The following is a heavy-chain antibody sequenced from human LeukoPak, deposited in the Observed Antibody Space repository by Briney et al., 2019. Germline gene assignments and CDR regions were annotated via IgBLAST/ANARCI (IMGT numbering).Heavy chain of an antibody. J-gene: IGHJ4*02. V-gene: IGHV4-31*03. Sequence: SETLSLTCTVSGGSISSGGYYWSWIRQHPGKGLEWIGYIYYSGSTYYSPSLKSRVTISVDTSKNQFSLKLSSVTAADTAVYYCARALRVTQPFDYWGQGTLVTVSS. CDR3: ARALRVTQPFDY. D-gene: IGHD3-3*01. CDR1: GGSISSGGYY. CDR2: IYYSGST.